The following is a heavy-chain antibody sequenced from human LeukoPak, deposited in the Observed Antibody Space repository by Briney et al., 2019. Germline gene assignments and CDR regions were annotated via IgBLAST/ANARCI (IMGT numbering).Heavy chain of an antibody. Sequence: PSETLSLTCTVSGGSISSSSYYWGWIRQPPGKGLEWIGSIYYSGSTYYNPSLKSRVTISVDTSKNQFSLELSSVTAADTAVYYCARDLGSSGWYSENWFDPWGQGTLVTVSS. CDR3: ARDLGSSGWYSENWFDP. J-gene: IGHJ5*02. CDR2: IYYSGST. CDR1: GGSISSSSYY. V-gene: IGHV4-39*07. D-gene: IGHD6-19*01.